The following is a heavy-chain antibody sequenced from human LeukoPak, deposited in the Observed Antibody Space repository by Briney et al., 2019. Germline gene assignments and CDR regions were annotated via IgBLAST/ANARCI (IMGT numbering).Heavy chain of an antibody. CDR1: GGSISSSGYY. Sequence: TSETLSLTCTVSGGSISSSGYYWSWIRQHPGKGLEWIGYIYYSGSTYYNPSLKSRVTISVDTSKNQFSLKLSSVTAADTAVYYCARADSDDNIVVVPAAIRRRQNWFDPWGQGTLVTVSS. J-gene: IGHJ5*02. CDR2: IYYSGST. D-gene: IGHD2-2*02. CDR3: ARADSDDNIVVVPAAIRRRQNWFDP. V-gene: IGHV4-31*03.